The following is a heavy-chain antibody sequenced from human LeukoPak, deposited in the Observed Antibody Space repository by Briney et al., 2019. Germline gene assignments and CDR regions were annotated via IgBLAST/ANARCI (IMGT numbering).Heavy chain of an antibody. CDR3: ARGDTSLQRNDALDI. CDR1: GFTFSNDA. D-gene: IGHD2/OR15-2a*01. CDR2: ISLTSNDI. V-gene: IGHV3-21*01. J-gene: IGHJ3*02. Sequence: GGSLRLSCAASGFTFSNDAMNWVRQAPGKGLEWVSSISLTSNDIYYAASVRGRFIISRDNAKNLLSLQMNSLRAEDTALYYCARGDTSLQRNDALDIWGQGTMVSVSS.